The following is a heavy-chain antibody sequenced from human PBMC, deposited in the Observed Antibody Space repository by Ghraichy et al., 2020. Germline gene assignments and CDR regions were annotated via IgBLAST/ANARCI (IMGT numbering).Heavy chain of an antibody. CDR2: MNPNSGNT. V-gene: IGHV1-8*03. CDR1: GYTFTSYD. J-gene: IGHJ6*02. CDR3: ARVGSYSKNLDDYYYYGMDV. Sequence: VSCKASGYTFTSYDINWVRQATGQGLEWMGWMNPNSGNTGYAQKFQGRVTITRNTSISTAYMELSSLRSEDTAVYYCARVGSYSKNLDDYYYYGMDVWGQGTTVTVSS. D-gene: IGHD4-11*01.